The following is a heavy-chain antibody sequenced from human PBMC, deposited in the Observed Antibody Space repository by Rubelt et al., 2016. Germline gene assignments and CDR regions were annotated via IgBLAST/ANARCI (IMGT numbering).Heavy chain of an antibody. V-gene: IGHV3-53*01. CDR1: GFTVSSTY. D-gene: IGHD2-21*01. Sequence: EVQLVESGGGLIQPGGSLRLSCAVSGFTVSSTYMTWVRQAPGKGREWVSVLYSGGTTYYADSVKGRFTISRDNSKNTVFLQMNGLTGEDTAIYYCARCSQVGDHWGQGTLVTVSS. J-gene: IGHJ4*02. CDR3: ARCSQVGDH. CDR2: LYSGGTT.